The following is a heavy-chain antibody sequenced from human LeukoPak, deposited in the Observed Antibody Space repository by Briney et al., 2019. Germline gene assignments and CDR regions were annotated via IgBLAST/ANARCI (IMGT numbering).Heavy chain of an antibody. CDR1: GGSISSYY. J-gene: IGHJ5*02. D-gene: IGHD3-10*01. V-gene: IGHV4-59*12. Sequence: SETLSLTCTVSGGSISSYYWSWIRQPPGKGLEWIGYIYHSGSTYYNPSLKSRVTISVDRSKNQFSLKLSSVTAADTAVYYCARWIMVRGVIMSGWFDPWGQGTLVTVSS. CDR3: ARWIMVRGVIMSGWFDP. CDR2: IYHSGST.